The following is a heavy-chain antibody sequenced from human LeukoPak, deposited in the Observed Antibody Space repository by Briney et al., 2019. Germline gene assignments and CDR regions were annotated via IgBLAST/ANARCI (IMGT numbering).Heavy chain of an antibody. CDR2: INSDGSST. CDR3: ARAFVVVTAIGY. Sequence: GGSLRLSCAASGFTFSSYWMHWVRQAPGKGLVWVSRINSDGSSTSYADSVKGRFTISRDNTKNTLYLQMNSLRAEDTAVYYCARAFVVVTAIGYWGQGTLVTVSS. D-gene: IGHD2-21*02. J-gene: IGHJ4*02. V-gene: IGHV3-74*01. CDR1: GFTFSSYW.